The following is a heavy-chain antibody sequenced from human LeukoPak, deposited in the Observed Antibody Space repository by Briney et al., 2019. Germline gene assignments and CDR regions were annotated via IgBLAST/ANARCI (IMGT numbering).Heavy chain of an antibody. D-gene: IGHD3-16*01. V-gene: IGHV3-23*01. J-gene: IGHJ4*02. Sequence: GGSLGLSCVASGFTFSNYAVSWVRQAPGKRLEWVSTISGSSGSTYYADSVKGRFTISRDNSRNTLFLQMNSLGAEDTALYYCAKVRFGHLGSFDYWGQGTLVTVSS. CDR2: ISGSSGST. CDR3: AKVRFGHLGSFDY. CDR1: GFTFSNYA.